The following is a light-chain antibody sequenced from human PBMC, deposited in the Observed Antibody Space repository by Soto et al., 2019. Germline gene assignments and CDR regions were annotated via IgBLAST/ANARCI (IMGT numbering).Light chain of an antibody. CDR1: SGSIASNY. J-gene: IGLJ2*01. Sequence: NFMLTQPHSVSESPGKTVTISFTGSSGSIASNYVQWYQQRPGSAPTTVIYEDNQRPSGVPDRFSGSIDSSSNSASLTISGLKTEDEADYYCQSYDKEVFGGGTKLTVL. V-gene: IGLV6-57*02. CDR3: QSYDKEV. CDR2: EDN.